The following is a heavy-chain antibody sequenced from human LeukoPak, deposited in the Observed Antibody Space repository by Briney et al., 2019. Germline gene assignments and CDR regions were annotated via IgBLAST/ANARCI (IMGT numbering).Heavy chain of an antibody. V-gene: IGHV1-69*05. J-gene: IGHJ4*02. CDR2: IIPIFGTA. Sequence: SVKVSCKASGGTFSSYAISWVRQAPGQGLEWMGGIIPIFGTANYAQKLQGRVTMTTDTSTSTAYMELRSLRSDDTAVYYCARDPDYYDSSGYYDYWGQGTLVTVSS. CDR1: GGTFSSYA. D-gene: IGHD3-22*01. CDR3: ARDPDYYDSSGYYDY.